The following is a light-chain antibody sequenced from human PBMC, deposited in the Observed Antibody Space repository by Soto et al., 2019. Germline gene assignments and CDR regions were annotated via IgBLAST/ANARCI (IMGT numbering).Light chain of an antibody. CDR3: QKYKSAHPIT. CDR2: AAS. CDR1: QTISSW. Sequence: DIQMTQSPSTLSGSVGDRVTITCRASQTISSWLAWYQQKPGKAPKLLIYAASTLQSGVPSRFSGSGSGTDLNPTISSPQPEHVATHYGQKYKSAHPITFGKETRLEI. J-gene: IGKJ5*01. V-gene: IGKV1-27*01.